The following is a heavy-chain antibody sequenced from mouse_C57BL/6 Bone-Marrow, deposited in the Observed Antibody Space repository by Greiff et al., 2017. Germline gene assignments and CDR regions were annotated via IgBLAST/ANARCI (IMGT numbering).Heavy chain of an antibody. CDR2: IYPRSGNT. J-gene: IGHJ3*01. V-gene: IGHV1-81*01. Sequence: QVQLQQSGAELARPGASVKLSCKASGYTFTSYGISWVKQRTGQGLEWIGEIYPRSGNTYYNEKFKGKATLTADKSSSTAYMELRSLTSEDSAVYFCARVRGTGAYWGQGTLVTVSA. D-gene: IGHD3-3*01. CDR1: GYTFTSYG. CDR3: ARVRGTGAY.